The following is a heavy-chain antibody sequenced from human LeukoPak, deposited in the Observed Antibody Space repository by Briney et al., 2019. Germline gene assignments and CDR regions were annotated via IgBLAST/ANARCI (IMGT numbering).Heavy chain of an antibody. CDR1: GYTFTGYY. CDR3: ARGGGGVVAARSWFDP. V-gene: IGHV1-2*02. J-gene: IGHJ5*02. CDR2: INPNSGGT. D-gene: IGHD6-25*01. Sequence: ASVKVSCKASGYTFTGYYMHWVRQAPGQGLEWMGWINPNSGGTNYAQKFQGRVTMTRDTSISTAYMDLSRLRSDDTAVYYCARGGGGVVAARSWFDPWGQGTLVTVSS.